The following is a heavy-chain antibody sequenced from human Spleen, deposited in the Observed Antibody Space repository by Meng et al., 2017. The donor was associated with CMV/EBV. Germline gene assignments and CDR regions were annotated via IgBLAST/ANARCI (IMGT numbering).Heavy chain of an antibody. CDR3: TTGYPRGSMGGF. Sequence: GESLKISCSASGFTFSDYYMSWVRLAPGKGLEWVSYISGSGTAVHYADSVKGRFIISRDNAKSSQYLQMSSLKTDDTAVYFCTTGYPRGSMGGFWGQGTLVTVSS. CDR1: GFTFSDYY. J-gene: IGHJ4*02. V-gene: IGHV3-11*01. CDR2: ISGSGTAV. D-gene: IGHD3-16*01.